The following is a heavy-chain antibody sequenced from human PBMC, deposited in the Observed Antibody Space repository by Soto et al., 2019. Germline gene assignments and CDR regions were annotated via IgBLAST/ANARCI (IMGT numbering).Heavy chain of an antibody. CDR2: IYHSGST. Sequence: SETLSLPCAVSGYSISSGYYWGWIRQPPGKGLEWIGSIYHSGSTYYNPSLKSRVTISVDTSKNQFSLKLSSVTAADTAVYYCARHTIAAHWFDPWGQGTLVTVSS. V-gene: IGHV4-38-2*01. CDR3: ARHTIAAHWFDP. J-gene: IGHJ5*02. CDR1: GYSISSGYY. D-gene: IGHD6-6*01.